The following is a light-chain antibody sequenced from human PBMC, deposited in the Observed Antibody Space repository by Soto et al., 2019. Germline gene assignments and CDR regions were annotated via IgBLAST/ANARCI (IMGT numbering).Light chain of an antibody. CDR3: IQALQTPT. CDR2: LGS. Sequence: EIVMTQSPLSLPVTPGEPASISCRSSQSLLHSNGIKYLDWYVQKPGQSPQLLIYLGSNRASGVPDRFSGSGSGTDFTLKISRVEAEDVGVYYCIQALQTPTFGGGTRVEIK. V-gene: IGKV2-28*01. CDR1: QSLLHSNGIKY. J-gene: IGKJ4*01.